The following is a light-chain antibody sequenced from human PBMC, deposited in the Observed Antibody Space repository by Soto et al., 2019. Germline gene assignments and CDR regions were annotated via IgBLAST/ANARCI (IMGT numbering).Light chain of an antibody. CDR1: NSDVGGYNY. Sequence: QSALTQPASVSGSPGQSITISCTGTNSDVGGYNYVSWYQQHPGKAPKLMIYEVSNRPSGVSNRFSGSKSGNTASLTISGLQAEDEADYYCSSYTSSSTRVFGSWTKLTVL. CDR2: EVS. CDR3: SSYTSSSTRV. J-gene: IGLJ1*01. V-gene: IGLV2-14*01.